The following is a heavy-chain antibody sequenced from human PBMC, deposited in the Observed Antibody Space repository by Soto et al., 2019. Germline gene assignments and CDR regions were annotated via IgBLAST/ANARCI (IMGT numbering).Heavy chain of an antibody. V-gene: IGHV1-2*04. Sequence: GASVKVSCKASGYTFTGYYMHWVRQAPGQGLEWMGWINPNSGGTNYAQKFQGWVTMTRDTSISTAYMELSRLRSDDTAVYYCARGEPPLDSYYSGMDVWGQGTTVTVSS. CDR2: INPNSGGT. CDR3: ARGEPPLDSYYSGMDV. CDR1: GYTFTGYY. J-gene: IGHJ6*02.